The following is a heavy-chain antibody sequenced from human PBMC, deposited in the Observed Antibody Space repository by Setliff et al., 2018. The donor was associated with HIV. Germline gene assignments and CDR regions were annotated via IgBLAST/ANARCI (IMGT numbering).Heavy chain of an antibody. J-gene: IGHJ4*02. V-gene: IGHV4-59*11. CDR2: IYYSGST. D-gene: IGHD5-18*01. CDR3: ARVPRQLLKGAAAYFDY. Sequence: SETLSLTCTVSGGSIRSHYWSWIRQPPGKGLEWIGNIYYSGSTNYNPSLKSRVTISVDTSKNQFSLRLKSVTAADTAAYYCARVPRQLLKGAAAYFDYWGQGTLVTVSS. CDR1: GGSIRSHY.